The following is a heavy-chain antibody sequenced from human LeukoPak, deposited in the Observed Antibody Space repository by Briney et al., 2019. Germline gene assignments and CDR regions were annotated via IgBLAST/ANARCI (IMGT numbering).Heavy chain of an antibody. D-gene: IGHD3/OR15-3a*01. CDR3: ARGRAWTGYRRLVVAAFDI. CDR1: GGSISSSSYY. J-gene: IGHJ3*02. V-gene: IGHV4-61*05. CDR2: INHSGST. Sequence: SETLSLTCTVSGGSISSSSYYWGWIRQPAGKGLEWIGEINHSGSTNYNPSLKSRVTISVDTSKNQFSLKLSSVTAADTAVYYCARGRAWTGYRRLVVAAFDIWGQGTMVTVSS.